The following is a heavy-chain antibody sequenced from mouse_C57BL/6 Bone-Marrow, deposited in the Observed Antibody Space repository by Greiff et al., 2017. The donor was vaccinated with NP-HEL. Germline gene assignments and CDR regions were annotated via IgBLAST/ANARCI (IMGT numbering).Heavy chain of an antibody. Sequence: EVKVVESGGGLVQPGGSLKLSCAASGFTFSDYYMYWVRQTPEKRLEWVAYISNGGGSTYYPDTVKGRFTISRDNAKNTLYLQMSRLKSEDTAMYYCARRQDSLDYWGQGTTLTVSS. V-gene: IGHV5-12*01. J-gene: IGHJ2*01. CDR3: ARRQDSLDY. CDR2: ISNGGGST. D-gene: IGHD2-12*01. CDR1: GFTFSDYY.